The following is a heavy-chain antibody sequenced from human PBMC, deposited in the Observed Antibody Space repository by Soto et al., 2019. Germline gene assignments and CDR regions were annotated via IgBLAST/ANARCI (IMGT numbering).Heavy chain of an antibody. D-gene: IGHD3-10*01. CDR2: ISSSSSYT. Sequence: QVQLVESGGGLVKPGGSLRLSCADSGFTFSDYYMSWILQAPGKGLAWVSYISSSSSYTNYADSVKVRFTISSDNAKNSLYLQMNSLRAEDTAVYYCAYGSGSRYYYGMDVCRQGTTVTVSS. CDR3: AYGSGSRYYYGMDV. V-gene: IGHV3-11*05. J-gene: IGHJ6*02. CDR1: GFTFSDYY.